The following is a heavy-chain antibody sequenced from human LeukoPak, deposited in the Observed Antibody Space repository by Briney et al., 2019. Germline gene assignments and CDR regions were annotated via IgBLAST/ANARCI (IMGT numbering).Heavy chain of an antibody. CDR3: ARVGLDWGSIDY. CDR2: INHRGST. D-gene: IGHD3/OR15-3a*01. CDR1: GGSLSPYY. Sequence: SETLSLTCSVYGGSLSPYYWNWIRQPPGKGLEWIGEINHRGSTTYNPSPKSRVTISVDTSNNQFSLKLSSVTAADTAVYYCARVGLDWGSIDYWGQGTLVTVSS. J-gene: IGHJ4*02. V-gene: IGHV4-34*01.